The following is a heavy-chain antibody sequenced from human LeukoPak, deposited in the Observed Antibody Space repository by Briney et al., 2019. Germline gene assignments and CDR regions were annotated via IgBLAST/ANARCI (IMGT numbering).Heavy chain of an antibody. Sequence: SGGSLRLSCAASGFTFSSYAMHWVRQGPGKGLEWVAVISYDGSTKYYADSVKARFTISRDNSKNTLYLQINSLRPEDTAVYYCARGDILTGPYYFDYWGQGILVTVSS. CDR1: GFTFSSYA. CDR2: ISYDGSTK. D-gene: IGHD3-9*01. CDR3: ARGDILTGPYYFDY. J-gene: IGHJ4*02. V-gene: IGHV3-30-3*01.